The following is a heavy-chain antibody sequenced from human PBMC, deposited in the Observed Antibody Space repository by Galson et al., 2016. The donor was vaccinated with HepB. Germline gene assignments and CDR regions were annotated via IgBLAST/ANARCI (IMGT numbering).Heavy chain of an antibody. Sequence: SVKVSCKASGYTFTSYVISWVRQAPGQGLEWMGWISAYNGNTNSSQNLQGRVTMTTDTSTSTAYMELRSLRSDDTAVYYCARRGGYAIGSRHYYYYGMDVWGQGTTVTVSS. J-gene: IGHJ6*02. CDR3: ARRGGYAIGSRHYYYYGMDV. CDR1: GYTFTSYV. V-gene: IGHV1-18*01. D-gene: IGHD2-8*01. CDR2: ISAYNGNT.